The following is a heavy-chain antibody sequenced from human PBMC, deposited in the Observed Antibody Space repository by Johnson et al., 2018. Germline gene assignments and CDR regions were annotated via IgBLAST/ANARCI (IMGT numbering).Heavy chain of an antibody. CDR1: GFTFGSYV. CDR2: IGGAGRDT. V-gene: IGHV3-23*04. J-gene: IGHJ6*02. D-gene: IGHD1-1*01. Sequence: EVQLVESGGGLVQPGGSLRLSCVVSGFTFGSYVMNWVRQAPGKGLEWVSAIGGAGRDTYYADSVKGRFTISRDNSKSTLYLQMNGLRDEDTAVYYCTRDCNCGYGMDVWGQGTTVTVSS. CDR3: TRDCNCGYGMDV.